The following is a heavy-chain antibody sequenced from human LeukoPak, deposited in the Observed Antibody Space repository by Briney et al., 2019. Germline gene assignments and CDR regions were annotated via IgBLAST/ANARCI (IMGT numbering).Heavy chain of an antibody. J-gene: IGHJ6*03. D-gene: IGHD3-10*01. CDR2: INPSGGSA. V-gene: IGHV1-46*01. CDR3: ARDADYYGSGTYYMDV. CDR1: GYTFTSYY. Sequence: ASVKVSCKASGYTFTSYYMHWVRQAPGQGLEWTGIINPSGGSATYAQKFQGRVTMTRDTSTSTVYMELSSLRSEDTAMYYCARDADYYGSGTYYMDVWGKGTTVTVSS.